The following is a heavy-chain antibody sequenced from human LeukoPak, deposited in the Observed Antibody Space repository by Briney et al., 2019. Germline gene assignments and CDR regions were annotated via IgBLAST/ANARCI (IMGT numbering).Heavy chain of an antibody. J-gene: IGHJ4*02. CDR1: GSTFSSYS. CDR2: ISSSSSYI. D-gene: IGHD3-10*01. Sequence: GGSLRLSCAASGSTFSSYSMNWVRQAPGKGLEWVSSISSSSSYIYYADSVKGRFTISRDNAKNSLYLQMNSLRAEDTAVYYCARDYYGSGSYYPGTFDYWGQGTLVTVSS. V-gene: IGHV3-21*01. CDR3: ARDYYGSGSYYPGTFDY.